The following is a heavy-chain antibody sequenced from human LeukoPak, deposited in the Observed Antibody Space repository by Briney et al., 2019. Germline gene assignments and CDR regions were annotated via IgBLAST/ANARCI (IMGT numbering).Heavy chain of an antibody. V-gene: IGHV1-18*01. CDR2: ISAYNGNT. Sequence: GSVKVSCKASGYTFTSYGISWVRQAPGQGLEWMGWISAYNGNTNYAQKLQGRVTMTTDTSTSTAYMELRSLRSDDTAVYYCARDPNPFGELNYWGQRTLVTVSS. CDR3: ARDPNPFGELNY. J-gene: IGHJ4*02. D-gene: IGHD3-10*01. CDR1: GYTFTSYG.